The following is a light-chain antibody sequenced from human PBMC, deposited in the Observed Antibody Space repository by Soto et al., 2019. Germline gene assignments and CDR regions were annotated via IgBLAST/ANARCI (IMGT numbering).Light chain of an antibody. CDR1: SSDVGGYEY. V-gene: IGLV2-8*01. Sequence: QSVLTQPPSASGPPGQSVTISCTGTSSDVGGYEYVSWYQQHPGKAPKLIIYEVTKRPSGVPDRFSGSKSGNTASLTVSGLQAEDEADYYCSSYAGSHPYVFGTGTKVTVL. CDR2: EVT. J-gene: IGLJ1*01. CDR3: SSYAGSHPYV.